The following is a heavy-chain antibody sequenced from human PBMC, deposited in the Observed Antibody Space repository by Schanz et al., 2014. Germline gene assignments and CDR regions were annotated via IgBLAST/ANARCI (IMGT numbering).Heavy chain of an antibody. J-gene: IGHJ2*01. CDR1: GDSISTDNFS. CDR3: ARESPWGPAGVLGYFDI. V-gene: IGHV4-30-2*01. D-gene: IGHD2-2*01. Sequence: QLQLQESGSGLVKSSPTLSLTCEVSGDSISTDNFSWSWIRQPPGKGLEWIGSIFHKGNTNYNASLKSRVAMSVDGSKNHFSLTVTSVTAADTAVYYCARESPWGPAGVLGYFDIWGRGTLVIVSS. CDR2: IFHKGNT.